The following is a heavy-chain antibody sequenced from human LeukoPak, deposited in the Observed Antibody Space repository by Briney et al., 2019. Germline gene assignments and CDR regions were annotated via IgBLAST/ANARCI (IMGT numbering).Heavy chain of an antibody. V-gene: IGHV1-2*02. CDR1: GYTFTGYN. Sequence: ASVKVSCKASGYTFTGYNIHWVRQAPGQGLEWMGWINPNSGGIDYAQKLQGRVTMTRDTSISTAYMELSGLRSDDTAVYYCARDMWGEPFRGQGTPVTVSS. CDR3: ARDMWGEPF. D-gene: IGHD3-16*01. CDR2: INPNSGGI. J-gene: IGHJ4*02.